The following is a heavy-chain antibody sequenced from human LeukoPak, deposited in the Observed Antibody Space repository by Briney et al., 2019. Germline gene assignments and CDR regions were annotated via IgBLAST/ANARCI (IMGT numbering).Heavy chain of an antibody. CDR3: AGGERGYSYGPLDY. D-gene: IGHD5-18*01. Sequence: PSETLSLTCTVSGGSIRSYYWSWIRQPPGKGLEWIGYIFYTGSSNYNPSLKSRVTISVDTSKNQFSLKLSSVTAADTAVYYCAGGERGYSYGPLDYWGQGTLVAVSS. CDR2: IFYTGSS. V-gene: IGHV4-59*08. J-gene: IGHJ4*02. CDR1: GGSIRSYY.